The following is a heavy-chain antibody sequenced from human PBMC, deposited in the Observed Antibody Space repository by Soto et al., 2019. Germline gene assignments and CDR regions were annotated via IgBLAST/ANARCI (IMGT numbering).Heavy chain of an antibody. CDR2: INSGGST. CDR1: GFTVSSNY. Sequence: EVQLVESGGGLVQPGGSLRLSCAVSGFTVSSNYMSWVRQAPGKGLEWVSVINSGGSTFYADAVKGRFTISRDNSKNTLYLQMISLRAEDTAVYYCAGIRPPLYWGQGTLVTVSS. V-gene: IGHV3-66*01. CDR3: AGIRPPLY. J-gene: IGHJ4*02. D-gene: IGHD5-18*01.